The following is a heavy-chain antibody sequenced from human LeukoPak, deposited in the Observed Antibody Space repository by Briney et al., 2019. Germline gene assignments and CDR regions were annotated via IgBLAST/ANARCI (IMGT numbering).Heavy chain of an antibody. Sequence: PGGSLRLSCAASGFTFSSYWMHWVRQAPGKGLVWVSRINSDGSSTSYADSVKGRFTISRDNAKNTLYLQMNSLRAEDTAVYYCARGASGSSGWRYWYFDLWGRGTLVTVSS. CDR2: INSDGSST. V-gene: IGHV3-74*01. CDR1: GFTFSSYW. CDR3: ARGASGSSGWRYWYFDL. D-gene: IGHD6-19*01. J-gene: IGHJ2*01.